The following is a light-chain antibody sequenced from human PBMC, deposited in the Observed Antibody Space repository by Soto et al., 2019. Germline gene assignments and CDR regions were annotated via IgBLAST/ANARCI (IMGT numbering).Light chain of an antibody. CDR3: GTWDSSLSAGEVV. CDR1: SSNIGNNY. Sequence: QSVLTQPPSVSAAPGQKVTISCSGSSSNIGNNYVSWYQQLPGTAPKLLIYDNNKRPSGIPDRFSGSNSGTSATLGITGLQTGDEADYYCGTWDSSLSAGEVVFGGGTKLTVL. J-gene: IGLJ2*01. V-gene: IGLV1-51*01. CDR2: DNN.